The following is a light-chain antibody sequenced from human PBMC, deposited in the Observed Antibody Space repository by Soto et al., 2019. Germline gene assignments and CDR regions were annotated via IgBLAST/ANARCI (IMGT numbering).Light chain of an antibody. Sequence: EVVLTQSPATLSSSPGERVTLSCRASQSVNNYLAWYQQRPGQAPRLLIYDASYRATGIPARFSGSGSGTDFTLTISSLEPEDFAVYYCQHRNNRPFSFGPGTKVDIK. CDR3: QHRNNRPFS. CDR1: QSVNNY. V-gene: IGKV3-11*01. J-gene: IGKJ3*01. CDR2: DAS.